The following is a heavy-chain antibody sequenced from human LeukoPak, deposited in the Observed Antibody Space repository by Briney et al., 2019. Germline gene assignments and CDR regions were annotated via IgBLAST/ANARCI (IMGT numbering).Heavy chain of an antibody. D-gene: IGHD2-2*01. CDR1: GGTVSSYA. V-gene: IGHV1-69*13. J-gene: IGHJ5*02. CDR3: ARGPQGYCSSTSCQRDGWFDP. Sequence: TVKVSCKASGGTVSSYAISWVRQAPGQGLECMGGTIPIFGTANYAQKFQGRVTITADESTSTAYMELSSLRSEDTAVYYCARGPQGYCSSTSCQRDGWFDPWGQGTLVTVSS. CDR2: TIPIFGTA.